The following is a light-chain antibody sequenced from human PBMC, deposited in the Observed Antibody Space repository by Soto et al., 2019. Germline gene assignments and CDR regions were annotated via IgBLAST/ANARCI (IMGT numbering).Light chain of an antibody. J-gene: IGLJ1*01. CDR2: EVT. CDR1: SSDVGAYDY. V-gene: IGLV2-14*01. Sequence: QSALTQPASVSASPGQSIAISCSGTSSDVGAYDYVSWYQHHPGKAPKLKIYEVTYRPSGVSNRFSAPKSGNTASLTISGLQAEDEADYYCSSYTRSSTYVFGTGTKLTVL. CDR3: SSYTRSSTYV.